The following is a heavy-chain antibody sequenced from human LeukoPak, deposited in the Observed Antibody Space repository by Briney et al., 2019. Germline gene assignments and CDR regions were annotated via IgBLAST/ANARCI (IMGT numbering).Heavy chain of an antibody. Sequence: GRSLRLSCAASGFTFSSYAMHGVRQAPGKGLEWVAVISYGVSNKYYADSVKGRFTISSANSNNTPYLQMNSLRPEDTAVYYCARRPAQYFDSWGQGTLVTVSS. J-gene: IGHJ4*02. CDR1: GFTFSSYA. CDR2: ISYGVSNK. CDR3: ARRPAQYFDS. V-gene: IGHV3-30-3*01.